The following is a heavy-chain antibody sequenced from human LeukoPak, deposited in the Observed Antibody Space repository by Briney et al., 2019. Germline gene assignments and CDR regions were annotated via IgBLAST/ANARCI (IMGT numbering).Heavy chain of an antibody. J-gene: IGHJ4*02. Sequence: PSETLSLTCTVSGGSISSYYWSWIRQPPGKGLEWIGYIYYSGSTNYNPSLKSRVTILVDTSKNQFSLKLSSVTAADTAVYYCARIPYGSGSPLDYWGQGTLITVSS. D-gene: IGHD3-10*01. CDR2: IYYSGST. V-gene: IGHV4-59*01. CDR3: ARIPYGSGSPLDY. CDR1: GGSISSYY.